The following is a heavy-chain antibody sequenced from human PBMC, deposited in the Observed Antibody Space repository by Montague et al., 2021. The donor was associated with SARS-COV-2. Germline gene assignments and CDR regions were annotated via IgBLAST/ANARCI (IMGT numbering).Heavy chain of an antibody. V-gene: IGHV4-39*02. CDR1: GGSITNNIDY. CDR3: ARLKRYFDSSGSPSAFDF. CDR2: IYYTGNT. J-gene: IGHJ3*01. D-gene: IGHD3-22*01. Sequence: SETLSLPCPVSGGSITNNIDYWAWIRQPPGKGLEWIGSIYYTGNTYYNPSLKSRVTISVVTSKNHFTLKLSSVTAAETAVYYCARLKRYFDSSGSPSAFDFWGQGTKVTVSS.